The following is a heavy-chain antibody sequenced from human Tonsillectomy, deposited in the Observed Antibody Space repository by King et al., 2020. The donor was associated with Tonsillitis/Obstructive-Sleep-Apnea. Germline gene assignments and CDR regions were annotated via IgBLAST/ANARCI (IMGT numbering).Heavy chain of an antibody. CDR2: IWVYGSNE. V-gene: IGHV3-33*01. Sequence: QVQLVESGGGVVQPGGSLRLSWAASGFTFSSYGMHWVRQAPGKGLEWVSLIWVYGSNEKYLYSRRGRFTISRDNSKNTPYLQMSSLRAEDTAVYYCARDRRPSWNDVGSWGQGTLVTVSS. D-gene: IGHD1-1*01. J-gene: IGHJ5*02. CDR3: ARDRRPSWNDVGS. CDR1: GFTFSSYG.